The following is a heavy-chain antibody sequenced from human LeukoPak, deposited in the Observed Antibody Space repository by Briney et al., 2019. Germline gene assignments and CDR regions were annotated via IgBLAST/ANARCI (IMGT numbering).Heavy chain of an antibody. D-gene: IGHD2-2*01. CDR2: IYTSGST. V-gene: IGHV4-4*07. CDR3: ARDRSYCSSTSCYYYFDY. Sequence: SETLSLTCTVSGGSISSYYWSWIRQPAGKGLEWIGRIYTSGSTNYNPTLKSRVTMSVDTSKNQFSLKLSSVTAADTAVYYCARDRSYCSSTSCYYYFDYWGQGTLVTVSS. CDR1: GGSISSYY. J-gene: IGHJ4*02.